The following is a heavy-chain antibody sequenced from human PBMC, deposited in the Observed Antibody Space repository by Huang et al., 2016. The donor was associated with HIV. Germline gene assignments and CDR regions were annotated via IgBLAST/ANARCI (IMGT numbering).Heavy chain of an antibody. CDR1: GGSISSHY. J-gene: IGHJ4*01. CDR3: ARDRRHCSGGSCYYSDY. CDR2: IYYSGVS. V-gene: IGHV4-59*11. D-gene: IGHD2-15*01. Sequence: QVQLQESGPGLVKPSETLSLTCSVSGGSISSHYWSWIRQPPGKGLAWIGSIYYSGVSNYSPSLKSRVFISVDTSRNQFARKLSSVTAADTAVYYCARDRRHCSGGSCYYSDYWGHGTLVTVSS.